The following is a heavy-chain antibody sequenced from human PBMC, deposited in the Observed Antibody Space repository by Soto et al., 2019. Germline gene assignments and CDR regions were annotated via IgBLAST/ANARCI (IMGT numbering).Heavy chain of an antibody. CDR1: GFRFEQYV. Sequence: VQVVASGGGLVQPGRSLRLSCAVSGFRFEQYVMHWVRQAPGKGLECVSTVSPTGDTVAYADSVEGRFTVSRDNAKNSLYLQRNSLKGDDTAVYYGLKDAPNGSIDDWGQGTLVTVSS. CDR3: LKDAPNGSIDD. V-gene: IGHV3-9*01. CDR2: VSPTGDTV. J-gene: IGHJ4*02. D-gene: IGHD3-10*01.